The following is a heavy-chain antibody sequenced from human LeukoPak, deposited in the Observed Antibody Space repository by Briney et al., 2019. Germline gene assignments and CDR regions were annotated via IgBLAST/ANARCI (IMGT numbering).Heavy chain of an antibody. Sequence: GGSLRLSCAASGFTSSSYAMSWVRQAPGKGLEWVSAISGSGGSTYYADSVKGRFTISRDNSKNTLYLQMNSLRAEDTAVYYCAKVAGYSGYDYDIYYFDYWGQGTLVTVSS. CDR3: AKVAGYSGYDYDIYYFDY. CDR1: GFTSSSYA. J-gene: IGHJ4*02. V-gene: IGHV3-23*01. CDR2: ISGSGGST. D-gene: IGHD5-12*01.